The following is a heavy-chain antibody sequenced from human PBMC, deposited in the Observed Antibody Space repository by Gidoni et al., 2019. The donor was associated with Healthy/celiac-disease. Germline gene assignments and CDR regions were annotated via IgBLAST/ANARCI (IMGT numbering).Heavy chain of an antibody. CDR3: ARVRECYSIQCDAFDI. D-gene: IGHD2-21*01. V-gene: IGHV4-59*01. CDR1: GGSISSYY. J-gene: IGHJ3*02. CDR2: IYYSGST. Sequence: VQLQESGPGLVKPSETLSLTCTVSGGSISSYYWSWIRQPPGKGLAWIGYIYYSGSTNYNPSLKSRVTISVDTSKNQFSLKLSSVTAADTAVYYCARVRECYSIQCDAFDIWGQGTMVTVSS.